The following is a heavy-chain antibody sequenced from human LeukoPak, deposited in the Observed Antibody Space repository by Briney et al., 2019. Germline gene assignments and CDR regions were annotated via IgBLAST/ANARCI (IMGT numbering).Heavy chain of an antibody. CDR3: ARGLGGGGYGSGSYYNYYYYYYYMDV. D-gene: IGHD3-10*01. CDR2: INHSGST. CDR1: GGSFSGYY. V-gene: IGHV4-34*01. Sequence: SETLSLTCAVYGGSFSGYYWSWIRQPPGKGLEWIGEINHSGSTNYNPPLKSRVTISVDTSKNQFSLKLSSVTAADTAVYYCARGLGGGGYGSGSYYNYYYYYYYMDVWGKGTTVTVSS. J-gene: IGHJ6*03.